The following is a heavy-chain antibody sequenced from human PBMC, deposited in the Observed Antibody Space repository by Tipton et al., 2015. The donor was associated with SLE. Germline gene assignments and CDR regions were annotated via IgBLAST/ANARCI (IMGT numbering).Heavy chain of an antibody. CDR2: IYNGGNT. J-gene: IGHJ4*02. CDR3: ARGGVATIRADY. V-gene: IGHV4-39*07. Sequence: LRLSCTVSGGSISRSSYFWGWIRQPPGKGLEWIGNIYNGGNTYYNPSLKGRITMSVDTSKNQFSLKLSSVTAADTAVYYCARGGVATIRADYWGQGTLVTVSS. CDR1: GGSISRSSYF. D-gene: IGHD5-12*01.